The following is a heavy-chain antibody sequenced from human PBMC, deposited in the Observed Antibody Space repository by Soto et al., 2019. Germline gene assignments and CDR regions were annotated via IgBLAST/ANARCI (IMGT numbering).Heavy chain of an antibody. V-gene: IGHV3-21*01. CDR2: ISTSTSYI. J-gene: IGHJ3*02. Sequence: GGSLRLSCAASGFTFSSYGMNWVRQAPGKGLGWVSSISTSTSYIYYADSVKGRFTISRDNAKNSVYLQMNSLRAEDTAVYYCARLYCRGGSCYSGDAFDIWGQGTMVTVSS. CDR3: ARLYCRGGSCYSGDAFDI. CDR1: GFTFSSYG. D-gene: IGHD2-15*01.